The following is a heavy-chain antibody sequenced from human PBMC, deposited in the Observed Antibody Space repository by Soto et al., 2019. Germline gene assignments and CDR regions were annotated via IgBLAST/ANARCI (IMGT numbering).Heavy chain of an antibody. CDR3: DRERGGYGLFDS. V-gene: IGHV4-30-2*01. Sequence: TWETLSLTCTVSGGSISNAAYSWSWIRQPPGKGLEWIGYIYPSGMPFYNPSLRGRVTISIDRSNDQFSLNLKSVTAADTAVYYCDRERGGYGLFDSWGQGTLVTVSS. J-gene: IGHJ4*02. CDR2: IYPSGMP. CDR1: GGSISNAAYS. D-gene: IGHD5-18*01.